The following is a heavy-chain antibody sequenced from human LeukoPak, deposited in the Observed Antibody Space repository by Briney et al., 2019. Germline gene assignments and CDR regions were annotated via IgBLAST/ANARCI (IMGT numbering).Heavy chain of an antibody. CDR2: IYYSGST. D-gene: IGHD2-21*02. J-gene: IGHJ4*02. V-gene: IGHV4-39*01. Sequence: SETLSLTCTVSGGSISSSSYYWGWIRQPPGKGPEWIGSIYYSGSTYYNPSLKSRVTISVDTSKNQFSLKLTSVTAADTAVYYCARHGHHGDHDYWGQGTLVTVSS. CDR3: ARHGHHGDHDY. CDR1: GGSISSSSYY.